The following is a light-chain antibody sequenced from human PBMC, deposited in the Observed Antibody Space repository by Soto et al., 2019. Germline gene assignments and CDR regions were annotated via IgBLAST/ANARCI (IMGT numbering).Light chain of an antibody. J-gene: IGLJ2*01. CDR3: SSYTSIIAVV. V-gene: IGLV2-14*03. CDR2: DVT. CDR1: SNDIGPCNY. Sequence: QSALTQPASVSGSPGQSITISCTGTSNDIGPCNYVSWYQQHPGKAPRLLIYDVTNRPSGVSDRFSGSKSGRTASLTISGLQAEDEADYYCSSYTSIIAVVFGGGTKVTVL.